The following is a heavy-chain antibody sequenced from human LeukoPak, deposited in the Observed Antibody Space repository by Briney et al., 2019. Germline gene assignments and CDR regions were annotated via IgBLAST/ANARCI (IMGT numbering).Heavy chain of an antibody. CDR2: IYYSGST. V-gene: IGHV4-39*01. D-gene: IGHD5-18*01. Sequence: SEILSLTCTVSGGSISSSSYYWGWIRQPPGKGLEWIGSIYYSGSTYYNPSLKSRVTISVDTSKNQFSLKLSSVTAADTAVYYCARRPLQLWSFFNWGQGTLVTVSS. J-gene: IGHJ4*02. CDR1: GGSISSSSYY. CDR3: ARRPLQLWSFFN.